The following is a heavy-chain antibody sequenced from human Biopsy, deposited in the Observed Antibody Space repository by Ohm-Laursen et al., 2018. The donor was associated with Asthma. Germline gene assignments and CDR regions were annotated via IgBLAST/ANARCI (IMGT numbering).Heavy chain of an antibody. D-gene: IGHD1-20*01. CDR3: AKHTLSLTDFYGMDV. Sequence: RSLRLSCSATGFRFSDYGMYWVRQAPGKGLEWVAGISYDGSDKYYGDSVKGRFSITRDNSKNTLDLHLNSLRTEDTAVYYCAKHTLSLTDFYGMDVWGQGTTVTVSS. J-gene: IGHJ6*02. CDR2: ISYDGSDK. V-gene: IGHV3-30*18. CDR1: GFRFSDYG.